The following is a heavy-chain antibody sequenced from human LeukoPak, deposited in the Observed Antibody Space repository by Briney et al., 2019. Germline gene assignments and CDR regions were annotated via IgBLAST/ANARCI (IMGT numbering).Heavy chain of an antibody. CDR1: GFTVSSNY. J-gene: IGHJ6*03. Sequence: GALRLSCAASGFTVSSNYMSWVRQAPGKGLEWVSVIYSGGSTYYADSVKGRFTISRDNSKNTLYLQMGSLRAEDMAVYYCARGPYYYYYYMDVWGKGTTVTVSS. CDR3: ARGPYYYYYYMDV. CDR2: IYSGGST. V-gene: IGHV3-53*05.